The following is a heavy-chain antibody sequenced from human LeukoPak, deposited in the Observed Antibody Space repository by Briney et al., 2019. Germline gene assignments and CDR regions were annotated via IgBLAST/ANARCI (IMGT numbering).Heavy chain of an antibody. Sequence: SETLSLTCTVSGGSISSYYWSWIRQPPGEGLEWIGYIYYSGSTKYNPSLKSRVTISVDTSKNQCSLKLSSVTAADTAVYYCARGIVPAAIRLDYWGQGTLVTVSS. D-gene: IGHD2-2*02. V-gene: IGHV4-59*01. CDR2: IYYSGST. CDR1: GGSISSYY. CDR3: ARGIVPAAIRLDY. J-gene: IGHJ4*02.